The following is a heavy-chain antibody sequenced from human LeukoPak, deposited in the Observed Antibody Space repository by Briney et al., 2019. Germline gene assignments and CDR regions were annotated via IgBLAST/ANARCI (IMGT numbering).Heavy chain of an antibody. Sequence: PSETLSLTCTVSGGSISSGSYYWRWIRQPAGKGLEWIGRIYTSGSTNYNPSLKSRFTISVDTSKNQFSLKLSSVTAADTAVYYCARVAVVNPTAYDFWSGYYAGFDPWGQGTLVTVSS. V-gene: IGHV4-61*02. D-gene: IGHD3-3*01. CDR2: IYTSGST. CDR1: GGSISSGSYY. J-gene: IGHJ5*02. CDR3: ARVAVVNPTAYDFWSGYYAGFDP.